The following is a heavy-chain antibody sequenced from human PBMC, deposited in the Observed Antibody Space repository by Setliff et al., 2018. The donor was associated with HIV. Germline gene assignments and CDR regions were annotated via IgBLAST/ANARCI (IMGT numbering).Heavy chain of an antibody. J-gene: IGHJ5*02. V-gene: IGHV4-61*08. D-gene: IGHD6-6*01. CDR3: ARGEVSAARHNWFDP. Sequence: SETLSLTCNVSGVSVSSVGYYWTWIRQRPGKGLEWIGYIYYSGSTNYNPSLKSRVTISVDTSKNQFSLKLSSVAAADTAVYYCARGEVSAARHNWFDPWGQGTLVTVSS. CDR1: GVSVSSVGYY. CDR2: IYYSGST.